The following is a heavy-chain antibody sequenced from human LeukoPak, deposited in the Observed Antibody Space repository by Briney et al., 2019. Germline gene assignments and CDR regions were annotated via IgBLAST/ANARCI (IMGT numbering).Heavy chain of an antibody. CDR1: GFTFSHHW. CDR2: ISSDESST. J-gene: IGHJ6*02. Sequence: GGSLRLSCAASGFTFSHHWMHWVRQAPGKGLVWVSHISSDESSTTYADSVKGRFTISRDNSKNTLYLQMNSLRAEDTAVYYCARDVDYYYYGMDVWGQGTTVTVSS. V-gene: IGHV3-74*01. CDR3: ARDVDYYYYGMDV.